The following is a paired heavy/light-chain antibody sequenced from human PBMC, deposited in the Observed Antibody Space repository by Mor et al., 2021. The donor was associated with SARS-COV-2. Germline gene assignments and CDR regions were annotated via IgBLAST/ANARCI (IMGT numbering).Light chain of an antibody. V-gene: IGKV1-39*01. J-gene: IGKJ1*01. CDR3: QQSYSSARWT. CDR2: AAS. Sequence: DIQMTQSPSSLSASVGDRVTITCRASQTIRNYVNWYQQRPGEAPKLLMYAASRLQSGVPSRFSGSGSGTDFTLTITSLHPEDFATYYCQQSYSSARWTFGQGTKLEIK. CDR1: QTIRNY.
Heavy chain of an antibody. CDR2: ISKSSSSK. V-gene: IGHV3-21*01. Sequence: EVQLVDSGGGLVKPGGSLRLSCAASGFTLSDYNMNWVRQAPGKGLEWVSYISKSSSSKYYSDSVKGRFTISRDNAKNSLFLQMNSLRAEDTAVYFCARDHGIQLWLAESNYYYFVMDVWGQGTTVTVSS. J-gene: IGHJ6*02. CDR1: GFTLSDYN. CDR3: ARDHGIQLWLAESNYYYFVMDV. D-gene: IGHD1-1*01.